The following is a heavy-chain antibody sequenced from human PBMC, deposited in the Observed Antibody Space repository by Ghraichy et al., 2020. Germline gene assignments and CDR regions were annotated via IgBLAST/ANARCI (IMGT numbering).Heavy chain of an antibody. J-gene: IGHJ3*02. CDR2: IRSKAYGGAT. CDR3: SRAHYDFWSGHLFDAFDI. Sequence: GGSLRLSCIASGFFFSDYSMTWFRQAPGKGLEWVGFIRSKAYGGATEYAASVKGRFTLSRDDSKSIAYLQMNSLKTEDSAVYYCSRAHYDFWSGHLFDAFDIWGRGTMVTVSS. D-gene: IGHD3-3*01. CDR1: GFFFSDYS. V-gene: IGHV3-49*03.